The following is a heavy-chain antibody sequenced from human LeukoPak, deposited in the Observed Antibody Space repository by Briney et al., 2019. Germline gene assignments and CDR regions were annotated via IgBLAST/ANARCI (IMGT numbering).Heavy chain of an antibody. CDR2: IIPIFGTA. V-gene: IGHV1-69*13. CDR3: ARDSGSDSSGWYSY. D-gene: IGHD6-19*01. J-gene: IGHJ4*02. CDR1: GYTFTSYG. Sequence: SVKVSCKASGYTFTSYGISWVRQAPGQGLEWMGGIIPIFGTANYAQKFQGRVTITADESTSTAYMELSSLRSEDTAVYYCARDSGSDSSGWYSYWGQGTLVTVSS.